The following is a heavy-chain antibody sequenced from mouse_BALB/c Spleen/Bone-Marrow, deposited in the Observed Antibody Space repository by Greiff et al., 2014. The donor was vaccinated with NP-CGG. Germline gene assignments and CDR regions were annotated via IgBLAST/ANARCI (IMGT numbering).Heavy chain of an antibody. V-gene: IGHV14-3*02. Sequence: VPLQQSGAEFVKPGASVKLSCTASGFNIKDTYMHWVKRRPEQGLEWIGGIDPANDNTKYDPKFQGKATITADTSSNTAYLQLSSLTSEDTAVYYCARADGYYAWFAYWGQGTLVTVSA. J-gene: IGHJ3*01. CDR3: ARADGYYAWFAY. CDR2: IDPANDNT. CDR1: GFNIKDTY. D-gene: IGHD2-3*01.